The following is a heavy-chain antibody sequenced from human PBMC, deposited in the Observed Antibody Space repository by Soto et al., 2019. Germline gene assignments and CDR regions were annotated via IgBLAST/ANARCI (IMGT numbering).Heavy chain of an antibody. J-gene: IGHJ3*02. D-gene: IGHD4-17*01. CDR2: INHSGST. CDR3: ARVMTTDDAFDI. Sequence: QVQLQQWGAGLLKPSETLSLTCAVYGGSFSGYYWSWIRQPPGKGLEWIGEINHSGSTNYNPSLKSRVTRSVDTSKNQFSLKLSSVTAADTAVYYCARVMTTDDAFDIWGQGTMVTVSS. V-gene: IGHV4-34*01. CDR1: GGSFSGYY.